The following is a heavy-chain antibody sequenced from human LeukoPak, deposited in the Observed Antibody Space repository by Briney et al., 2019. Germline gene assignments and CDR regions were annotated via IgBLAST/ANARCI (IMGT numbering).Heavy chain of an antibody. J-gene: IGHJ4*02. CDR1: GGSFSGYY. CDR3: ARFGGSSH. CDR2: INHSGST. D-gene: IGHD4-23*01. V-gene: IGHV4-34*01. Sequence: PSETLSLTCAVYGGSFSGYYWSWIRQPPGKGLEWIGEINHSGSTNYNPSLKSRVTISVDTSKNQFSLKLSSVTAADTAVYYCARFGGSSHWGQGTLVTVSS.